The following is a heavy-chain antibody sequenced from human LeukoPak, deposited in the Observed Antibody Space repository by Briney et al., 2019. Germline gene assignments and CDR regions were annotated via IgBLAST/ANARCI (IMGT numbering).Heavy chain of an antibody. J-gene: IGHJ4*02. V-gene: IGHV3-23*01. CDR1: GFTFSSYG. Sequence: GGSLRLSCAASGFTFSSYGMSWVRQAPGKGLEWVSAISGSGGSTYYADSVKGRFTISRDSSKNTLYLQMNSLRAEDTAVYYCARDWFHAIDYWGQGTLVTVSS. CDR2: ISGSGGST. CDR3: ARDWFHAIDY. D-gene: IGHD2/OR15-2a*01.